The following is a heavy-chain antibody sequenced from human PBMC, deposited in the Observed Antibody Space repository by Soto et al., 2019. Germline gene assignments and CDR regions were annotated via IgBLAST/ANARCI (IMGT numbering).Heavy chain of an antibody. CDR1: GFTFSSYG. CDR3: AKDGPVDTATPNLFDY. J-gene: IGHJ4*02. D-gene: IGHD5-18*01. V-gene: IGHV3-30*18. Sequence: QVQLVESGGGVVQPGRSLRLSCAASGFTFSSYGMHWVRQAPGKGLEWVAVISYDGSNKYYADSVKGRFTISRDNSKNTLYLHMNSLRAEDTAVYYCAKDGPVDTATPNLFDYWGQGTLVTVSS. CDR2: ISYDGSNK.